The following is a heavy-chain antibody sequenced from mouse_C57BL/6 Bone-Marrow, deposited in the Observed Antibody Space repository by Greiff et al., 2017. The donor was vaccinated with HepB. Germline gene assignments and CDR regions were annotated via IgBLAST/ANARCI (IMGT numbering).Heavy chain of an antibody. J-gene: IGHJ2*01. CDR3: ARKSRGDYDYNYFDY. CDR1: GFSLTSYA. D-gene: IGHD2-4*01. Sequence: QVQLQQSGPGLVAPSQSLSITCTVSGFSLTSYAISWVRQPPGKGLEWLGVIWTGGGTNYNSALKSRLSISKDNSKSQDFLKMNSLQTDDTARYYCARKSRGDYDYNYFDYWGQGTTLTVSS. CDR2: IWTGGGT. V-gene: IGHV2-9-1*01.